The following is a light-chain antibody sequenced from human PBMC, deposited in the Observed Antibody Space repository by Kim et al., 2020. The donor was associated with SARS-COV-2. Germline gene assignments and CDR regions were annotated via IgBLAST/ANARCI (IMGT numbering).Light chain of an antibody. Sequence: GERATPSCRARQRLTSNHVDWDENKRGQGTRLLIYAAASRAAGVPDRSRGSGCGTDFTLTITRVEPEELAVDYCEQYGSSPLITFGQGRRLEIK. V-gene: IGKV3-20*01. CDR3: EQYGSSPLIT. CDR2: AAA. J-gene: IGKJ5*01. CDR1: QRLTSNH.